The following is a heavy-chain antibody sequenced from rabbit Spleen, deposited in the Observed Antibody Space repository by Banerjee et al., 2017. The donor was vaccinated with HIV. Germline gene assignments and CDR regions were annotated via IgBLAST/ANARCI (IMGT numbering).Heavy chain of an antibody. CDR2: IYIGNGRT. CDR1: GFSFSSSYY. V-gene: IGHV1S45*01. D-gene: IGHD2-1*01. Sequence: QEQLEESGGDLVKPEGSLTLTCTASGFSFSSSYYMCWVRQAPGKGLECIACIYIGNGRTYYANWAKGRFTISKTSSTTVTLQMTSLTAADTATYFCGKIDYDNNSWDLWGQGTLVTVS. J-gene: IGHJ6*01. CDR3: GKIDYDNNSWDL.